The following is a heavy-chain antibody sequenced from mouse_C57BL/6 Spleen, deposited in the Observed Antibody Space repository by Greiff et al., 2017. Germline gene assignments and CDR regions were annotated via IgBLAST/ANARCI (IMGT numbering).Heavy chain of an antibody. CDR1: GFTFSDYY. V-gene: IGHV5-12*01. CDR2: ISNGGGST. D-gene: IGHD2-5*01. CDR3: ARYSNHAMDY. Sequence: EVKLMESGGGLVQPGGSLKLSCAASGFTFSDYYMYWVRQTPEKRLEWVAYISNGGGSTYYPDTVKGRLTISRDNAKNTLYLQMSRLKSEDTAMYYCARYSNHAMDYWGQGTSVTVSS. J-gene: IGHJ4*01.